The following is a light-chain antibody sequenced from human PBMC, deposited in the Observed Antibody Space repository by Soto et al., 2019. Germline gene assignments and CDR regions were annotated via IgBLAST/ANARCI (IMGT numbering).Light chain of an antibody. Sequence: EVVLTQSPGTLSLSPGERATLSCRASQSVTSSDLAWYQQKPGQAPRLLISGASSRATGIPDRFSGSGSGTDFTLTISGLQSEDSAVYFCQQYNNWPFSFGQGTRLEIK. CDR3: QQYNNWPFS. CDR2: GAS. V-gene: IGKV3-20*01. CDR1: QSVTSSD. J-gene: IGKJ5*01.